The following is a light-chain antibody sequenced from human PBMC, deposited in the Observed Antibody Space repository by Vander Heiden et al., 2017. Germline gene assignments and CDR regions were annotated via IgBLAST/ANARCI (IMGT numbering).Light chain of an antibody. Sequence: DAVMTQSPLSLLVTLGQPASISCRSSQSLVYSDGNTYLNWFHQRPGQSPRRLIYKVSNRDSGVPDRFSGSVSGTDFILRISRVEAEDVGVYYCMQGTHWPYTFGQGTNLEIK. CDR1: QSLVYSDGNTY. J-gene: IGKJ2*01. CDR2: KVS. V-gene: IGKV2-30*01. CDR3: MQGTHWPYT.